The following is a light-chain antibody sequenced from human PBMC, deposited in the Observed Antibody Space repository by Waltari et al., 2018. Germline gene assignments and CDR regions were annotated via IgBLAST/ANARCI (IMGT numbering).Light chain of an antibody. Sequence: QSALTPPASVSGSPGQSITLSCPGTSSYGGGYNYVPWYQQHPGKAPKLMIYEFSKRPSGVSNRFSGSKSGNTASLTISGLQAEDEADYYCSSYTSSSTWVFGGGTKLTVL. V-gene: IGLV2-14*01. CDR1: SSYGGGYNY. CDR2: EFS. J-gene: IGLJ3*02. CDR3: SSYTSSSTWV.